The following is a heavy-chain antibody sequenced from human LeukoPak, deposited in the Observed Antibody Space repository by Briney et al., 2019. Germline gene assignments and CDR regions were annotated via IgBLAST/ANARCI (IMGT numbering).Heavy chain of an antibody. CDR2: ISAYNGNT. CDR1: GYTFTSYG. Sequence: ASVKVSCKASGYTFTSYGISWVRQAPGQGLEWMGWISAYNGNTNYAQKLQGRVTMTTDTSTSTAYMELRSLRSDDTAVYYCARDSDAVVAAEGNWFDPWGQGTLVTVSS. D-gene: IGHD2-15*01. CDR3: ARDSDAVVAAEGNWFDP. J-gene: IGHJ5*02. V-gene: IGHV1-18*01.